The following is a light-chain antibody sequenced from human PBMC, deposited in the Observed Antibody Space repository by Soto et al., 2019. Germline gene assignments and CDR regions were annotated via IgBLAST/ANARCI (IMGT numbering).Light chain of an antibody. CDR3: SSFTTSTALV. Sequence: QSVLTQPASVSGSPGQSITISCTGSSSDVGSYNYVSWYQQRPVRAPKLILYDVTNRPSGVSSRFSGSKSGNTASLTISGLQPDDEGVYYCSSFTTSTALVFGGGTKLTVL. J-gene: IGLJ2*01. CDR2: DVT. V-gene: IGLV2-14*03. CDR1: SSDVGSYNY.